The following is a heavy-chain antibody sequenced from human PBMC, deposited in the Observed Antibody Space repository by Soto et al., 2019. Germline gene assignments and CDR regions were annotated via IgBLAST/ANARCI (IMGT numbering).Heavy chain of an antibody. CDR1: GGTFSSYA. D-gene: IGHD6-6*01. Sequence: QVQLVQSGAEVKKPGSSVKVSCKASGGTFSSYAISWVRQAPGQGLEWMGGIIPIFGTANYAQKFQGRVRIAADESTSTAYMELSSLRSEDTAVYYCARAPGGPCVKETPAKEYSSWSQGNWFDPWGQGTLVTVSS. CDR2: IIPIFGTA. V-gene: IGHV1-69*01. J-gene: IGHJ5*02. CDR3: ARAPGGPCVKETPAKEYSSWSQGNWFDP.